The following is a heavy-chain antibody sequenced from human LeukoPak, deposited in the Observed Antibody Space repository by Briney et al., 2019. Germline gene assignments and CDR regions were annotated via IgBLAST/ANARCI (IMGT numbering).Heavy chain of an antibody. Sequence: ASVKVSCKASDYTFTSYGISWVRQAPGQGLEWMGWISPYNGNTNYAQKLQGRVTMTTDTSTSTAYTELRSLRSDDTAVYYCARDRLVLWFGESSSFDYWGQGTLVTVSS. CDR1: DYTFTSYG. J-gene: IGHJ4*02. D-gene: IGHD3-10*01. CDR2: ISPYNGNT. CDR3: ARDRLVLWFGESSSFDY. V-gene: IGHV1-18*04.